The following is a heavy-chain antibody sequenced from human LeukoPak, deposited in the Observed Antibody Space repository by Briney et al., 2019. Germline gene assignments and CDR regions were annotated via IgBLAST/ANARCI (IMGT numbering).Heavy chain of an antibody. CDR1: GGSFSAYY. J-gene: IGHJ4*02. V-gene: IGHV4-34*01. CDR3: ARGHYYDSSGYTMTY. D-gene: IGHD3-22*01. Sequence: PSETLSLTCAVYGGSFSAYYWSWIRQPPGKGLEWNGEINHSGSTNYNPSLKSRVTISVDTSKNQFSLKLSSVTAADTAVYYCARGHYYDSSGYTMTYWGQGTLVTVSS. CDR2: INHSGST.